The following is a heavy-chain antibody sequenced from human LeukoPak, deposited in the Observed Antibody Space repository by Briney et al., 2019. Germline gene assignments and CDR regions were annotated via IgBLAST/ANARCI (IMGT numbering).Heavy chain of an antibody. CDR1: GFTFSSYA. Sequence: GGSLRLSCAASGFTFSSYAMSWVRQAPGKGLEWVSAISGSGGSTYYADSVKGRFTISRDNSKNTLYLQMNSLRAEDTAVYYCAKGRGLLWFGDPYSPLAWGQGTLVTVSS. CDR2: ISGSGGST. CDR3: AKGRGLLWFGDPYSPLA. J-gene: IGHJ5*02. D-gene: IGHD3-10*01. V-gene: IGHV3-23*01.